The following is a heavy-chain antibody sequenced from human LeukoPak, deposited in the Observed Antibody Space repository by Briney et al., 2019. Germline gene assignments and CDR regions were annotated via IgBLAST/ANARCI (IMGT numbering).Heavy chain of an antibody. CDR3: ARGVLRKFNWFDP. J-gene: IGHJ5*02. V-gene: IGHV4-59*01. CDR2: IYYSGST. Sequence: PSETLSLTCTVSGGSTSSYYSSCVWQPPGGGLGRIGYIYYSGSTNYNPSLKSRVTISVDTSKNQFSLKLSSVTAADTAVYYCARGVLRKFNWFDPWGQGTLVTVSS. CDR1: GGSTSSYY. D-gene: IGHD4-17*01.